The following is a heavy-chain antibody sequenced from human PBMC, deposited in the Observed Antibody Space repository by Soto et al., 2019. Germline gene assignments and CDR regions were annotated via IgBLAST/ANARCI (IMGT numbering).Heavy chain of an antibody. CDR2: ISYDGSNK. CDR3: ARDWPARTAVPYNWFDP. V-gene: IGHV3-30-3*01. J-gene: IGHJ5*02. D-gene: IGHD2-2*01. Sequence: GGSLRLSCAASGFTFSSYAMHWVRQAPGKGLEWVAVISYDGSNKYYADSVKGRFTISRDNSKNTLYLQMNSLRAEDTAVYYCARDWPARTAVPYNWFDPRGQRTPVTVSS. CDR1: GFTFSSYA.